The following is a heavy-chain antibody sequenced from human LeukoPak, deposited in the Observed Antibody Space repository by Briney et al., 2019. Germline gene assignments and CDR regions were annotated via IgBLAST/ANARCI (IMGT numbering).Heavy chain of an antibody. CDR2: IYTSGST. CDR3: ARLIVGATIGYYYYYMDV. Sequence: PSETLSLTCTVSGGSISSYYWSWIRQPAGKGLEWIGRIYTSGSTNYNPSLESRVTMSVDTSKNQFSLKLSSVTAADTAVYYCARLIVGATIGYYYYYMDVWGKGTTVTISS. J-gene: IGHJ6*03. V-gene: IGHV4-4*07. D-gene: IGHD1-26*01. CDR1: GGSISSYY.